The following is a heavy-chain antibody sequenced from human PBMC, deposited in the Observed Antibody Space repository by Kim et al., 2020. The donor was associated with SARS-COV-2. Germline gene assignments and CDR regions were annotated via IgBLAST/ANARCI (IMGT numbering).Heavy chain of an antibody. Sequence: GGSLRLSCAASGFTFSSYGMHWVRQAPGKGLEWVAVIWYDGSNKYYADSVKGRFTISRDNSKNTLYLQMNSLRAEDTAVYYCARDPDSSTGVWYYYYGMDVWGQGTTGTVS. D-gene: IGHD3-22*01. CDR3: ARDPDSSTGVWYYYYGMDV. J-gene: IGHJ6*02. CDR1: GFTFSSYG. V-gene: IGHV3-33*01. CDR2: IWYDGSNK.